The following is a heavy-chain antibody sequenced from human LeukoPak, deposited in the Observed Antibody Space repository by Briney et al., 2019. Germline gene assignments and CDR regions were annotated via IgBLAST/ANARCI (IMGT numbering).Heavy chain of an antibody. J-gene: IGHJ4*02. CDR2: CNHSGST. D-gene: IGHD3-22*01. Sequence: SETLSLTCAVYGGSFSGSYGRWIRHPPGKGLEGIGECNHSGSTNYNPSLKRRVTISVDTSKNQFSLKLSSVTAADTAVYYCAATYYDSSGYPAFGYWGQGTLVTVSS. V-gene: IGHV4-34*01. CDR3: AATYYDSSGYPAFGY. CDR1: GGSFSGSY.